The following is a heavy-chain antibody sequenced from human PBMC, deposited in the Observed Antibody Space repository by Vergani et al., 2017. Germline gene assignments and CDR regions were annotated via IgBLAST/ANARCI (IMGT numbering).Heavy chain of an antibody. CDR2: IIPIFGTA. V-gene: IGHV1-69*01. D-gene: IGHD2-2*01. J-gene: IGHJ5*02. CDR1: GGTFSSYA. CDR3: ARGQDIVVVPAAFNWFDP. Sequence: QVQLVQSGAEVKKPGSSVKVSCKASGGTFSSYAISWVRQAPGQGLEWMGGIIPIFGTANYAQKFQGRVTITADESTSTAYMELSSLRPEDTAVYYCARGQDIVVVPAAFNWFDPWGQGTLVTVSS.